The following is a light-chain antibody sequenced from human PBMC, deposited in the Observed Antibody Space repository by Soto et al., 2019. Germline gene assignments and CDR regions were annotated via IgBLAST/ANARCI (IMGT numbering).Light chain of an antibody. J-gene: IGKJ4*01. CDR1: KSVNNY. Sequence: EIVLTQSPATLSLSPGERATLSCRASKSVNNYLAWYQQKPGQAPRLVIYDVLNRDTGTPARLSGSGSGTDFTLTSSSLEPEDVGVYYCRRRSHWPWLTFGGGTRVEIK. V-gene: IGKV3-11*01. CDR2: DVL. CDR3: RRRSHWPWLT.